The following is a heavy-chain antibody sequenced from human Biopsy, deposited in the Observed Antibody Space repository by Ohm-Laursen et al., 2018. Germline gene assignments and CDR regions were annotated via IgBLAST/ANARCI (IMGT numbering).Heavy chain of an antibody. J-gene: IGHJ6*02. CDR1: GVTLSGYS. V-gene: IGHV3-21*01. Sequence: GSLRLSCAASGVTLSGYSMNWVRQAPGKGLEWISYISETSSHIYDADSVRGRFTVARDIAKNSLYLQLNSLRVEDTAVYYCARDSSRRAREGGMDVWGQGTTVTIPS. CDR2: ISETSSHI. D-gene: IGHD6-6*01. CDR3: ARDSSRRAREGGMDV.